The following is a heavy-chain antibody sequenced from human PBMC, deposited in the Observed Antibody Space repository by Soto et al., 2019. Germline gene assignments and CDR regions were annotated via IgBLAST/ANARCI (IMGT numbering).Heavy chain of an antibody. CDR3: ARTIAVAGNYYYYYMDV. D-gene: IGHD6-19*01. CDR1: GFTFSSYW. J-gene: IGHJ6*03. V-gene: IGHV3-74*01. Sequence: PGGSLRLSCAASGFTFSSYWMHWVRQAPGKGLVWVSRINSDGSSTSYADSVKGRFTISRDNAKNTLYLQMNSLRAEDTAVYYCARTIAVAGNYYYYYMDVWGKGTTVTVS. CDR2: INSDGSST.